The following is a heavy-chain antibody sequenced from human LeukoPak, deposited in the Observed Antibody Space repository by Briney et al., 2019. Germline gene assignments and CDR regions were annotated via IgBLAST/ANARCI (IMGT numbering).Heavy chain of an antibody. CDR2: IYTGGST. V-gene: IGHV4-61*02. Sequence: SETLSLTCTVSGGSISSGSYYWSWIRQPAGKGLEWIGRIYTGGSTNYNPSLKSRVTISVDTSKNQFSLKLSSVTAADTAVYYCARDLYYYGSETLFDYWGQGTLVTVSS. CDR1: GGSISSGSYY. J-gene: IGHJ4*02. D-gene: IGHD3-10*01. CDR3: ARDLYYYGSETLFDY.